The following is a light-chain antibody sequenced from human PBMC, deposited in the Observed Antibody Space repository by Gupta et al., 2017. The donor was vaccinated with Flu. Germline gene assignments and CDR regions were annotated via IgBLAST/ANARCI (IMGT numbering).Light chain of an antibody. CDR3: SSYTSSSTGV. V-gene: IGLV2-14*01. Sequence: SAWTQPASASWPPGQATTISCPGTSSDVGGYNDVSWYQQHPGKAPKLMIDEVSNRPSGVASRFSGSKSGNTASLTISGHQAEDEAYYYCSSYTSSSTGVFGGGTKLTVL. CDR1: SSDVGGYND. J-gene: IGLJ3*02. CDR2: EVS.